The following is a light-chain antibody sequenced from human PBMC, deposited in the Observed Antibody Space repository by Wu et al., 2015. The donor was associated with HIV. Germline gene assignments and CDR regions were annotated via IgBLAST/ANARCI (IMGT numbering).Light chain of an antibody. CDR3: QQDDSYPLT. Sequence: DIQLTRSPSFVSAYVGDRVTITCRASQGITNYLAWFQQKPGKAPKLLIYGASTVQSGVPSRFSGSGSGTEFTLTINSLQPEDCATYYCQQDDSYPLTFGGGTKVEIK. J-gene: IGKJ4*01. V-gene: IGKV1-9*01. CDR1: QGITNY. CDR2: GAS.